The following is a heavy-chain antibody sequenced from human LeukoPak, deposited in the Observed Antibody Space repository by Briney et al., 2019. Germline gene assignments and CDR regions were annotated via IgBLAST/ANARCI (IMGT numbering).Heavy chain of an antibody. Sequence: GGSLRLSCAASGFTFNTFNMNWVRQAPGKGLEWVSSITSGGDYIYYADSVKGRFTTSRENAKNSLSLQLNSLRVEDTAVYYCARGHYDVLAASYKWTLDYWGQGTLVTVSS. V-gene: IGHV3-21*01. CDR1: GFTFNTFN. D-gene: IGHD3-9*01. CDR2: ITSGGDYI. CDR3: ARGHYDVLAASYKWTLDY. J-gene: IGHJ4*02.